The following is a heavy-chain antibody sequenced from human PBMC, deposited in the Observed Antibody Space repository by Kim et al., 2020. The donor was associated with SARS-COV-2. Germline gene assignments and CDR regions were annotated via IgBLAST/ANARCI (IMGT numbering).Heavy chain of an antibody. Sequence: GGSLRLSCAASGFTFSSYWMSWVRQAPGKGLEWVANIKQDGSEKYYVDSVKGRFTISRDNAKNSLYLQMNSLRAEDTAVYYCARDLSGWYGQATYWAFDIWGQGTMVTVSS. D-gene: IGHD6-19*01. J-gene: IGHJ3*02. CDR3: ARDLSGWYGQATYWAFDI. V-gene: IGHV3-7*01. CDR1: GFTFSSYW. CDR2: IKQDGSEK.